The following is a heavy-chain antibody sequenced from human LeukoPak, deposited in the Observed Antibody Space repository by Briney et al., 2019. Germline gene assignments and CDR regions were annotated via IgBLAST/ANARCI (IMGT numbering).Heavy chain of an antibody. Sequence: GESLKISCEASAYSFTSYWIGCVRQMRGKALDWMGIIYPTDFDTRYNPSFHGQVTISADKSINTAYLQWSSLKASDTAMYYCARRHDSGANDHWGQGTLVTVSS. CDR3: ARRHDSGANDH. D-gene: IGHD4-23*01. V-gene: IGHV5-51*01. CDR2: IYPTDFDT. CDR1: AYSFTSYW. J-gene: IGHJ4*02.